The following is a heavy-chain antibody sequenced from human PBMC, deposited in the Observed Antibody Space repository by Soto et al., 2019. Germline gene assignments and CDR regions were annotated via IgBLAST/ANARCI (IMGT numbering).Heavy chain of an antibody. CDR2: IYHSGST. J-gene: IGHJ4*02. CDR1: GGSISSGGYS. CDR3: SRDDSDWFFN. Sequence: SETLSLTCAVSGGSISSGGYSWSWIRQPPGKGLEWIGYIYHSGSTYYNPSLKSRVTISVDRSKNQFSLKLSSVTAADTAVYYCSRDDSDWFFNWGRGTLVTVSS. D-gene: IGHD3-9*01. V-gene: IGHV4-30-2*01.